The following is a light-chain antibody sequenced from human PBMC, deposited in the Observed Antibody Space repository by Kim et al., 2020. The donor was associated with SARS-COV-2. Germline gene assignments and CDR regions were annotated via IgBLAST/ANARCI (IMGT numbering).Light chain of an antibody. CDR3: MQGTHWPFT. CDR1: QSLAYSDGNIY. Sequence: PAYTYCRSSQSLAYSDGNIYLNWFHQRPGQSPRRLIYKVSTRDSGVPDRFSGSGSGTDFTLQISRVEAEDVGVYYCMQGTHWPFTFGPGTKVDIK. V-gene: IGKV2-30*01. J-gene: IGKJ3*01. CDR2: KVS.